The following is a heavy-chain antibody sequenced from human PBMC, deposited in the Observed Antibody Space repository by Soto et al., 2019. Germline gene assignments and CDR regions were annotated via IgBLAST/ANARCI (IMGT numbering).Heavy chain of an antibody. CDR1: GYTFTNYY. D-gene: IGHD6-13*01. Sequence: ASVKVTCKASGYTFTNYYMHWVCQAPGQGLEWMGIINPSGGSTTYAQKFQDRVTMTSDTSTSTVYMELSSLTYEDTAVYYCARPAAPPPLYYTYGMDDWGQGTMVTVSS. J-gene: IGHJ6*02. V-gene: IGHV1-46*01. CDR3: ARPAAPPPLYYTYGMDD. CDR2: INPSGGST.